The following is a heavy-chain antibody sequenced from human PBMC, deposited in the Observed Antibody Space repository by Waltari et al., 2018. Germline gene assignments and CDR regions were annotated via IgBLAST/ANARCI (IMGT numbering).Heavy chain of an antibody. V-gene: IGHV4-38-2*02. Sequence: QVQLQEPGPGLVKPSETLSLTCAVSGYSISSGYYWGWIRQPPGKGLEWSGSIYHSGSTYYNPSLKSRVTISVDTSKNQFSLKLSSVTAADTAVYYCARDGRVVQVAGVDYWGQGTLVTVSS. D-gene: IGHD6-19*01. CDR3: ARDGRVVQVAGVDY. J-gene: IGHJ4*02. CDR2: IYHSGST. CDR1: GYSISSGYY.